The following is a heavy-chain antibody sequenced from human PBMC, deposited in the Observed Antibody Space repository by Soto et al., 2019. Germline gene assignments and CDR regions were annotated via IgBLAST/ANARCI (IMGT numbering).Heavy chain of an antibody. J-gene: IGHJ4*02. Sequence: SVKVSCKASGFTFTSSAVQWVRQARGQRLEWIGWIVVGSGNTNYAQKFQERVTITRDMSTSTAYMELSSLRSEDTAVYYCAADTAMESYYFDYWGQGTLVTVSS. V-gene: IGHV1-58*01. CDR3: AADTAMESYYFDY. CDR1: GFTFTSSA. D-gene: IGHD5-18*01. CDR2: IVVGSGNT.